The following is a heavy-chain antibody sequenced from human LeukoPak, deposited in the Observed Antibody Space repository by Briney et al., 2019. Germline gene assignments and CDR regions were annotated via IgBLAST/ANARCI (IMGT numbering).Heavy chain of an antibody. CDR2: ISSSSSYI. CDR3: ARVRGGLLDY. J-gene: IGHJ4*02. Sequence: GSLRLSCAASGFTFSTYSMNWVRQAPGKGLEWVSSISSSSSYIYYADSVKGRFTISRDNAKNSLYLQMNSLRAEDTAVYYCARVRGGLLDYWGQGTLVTVSS. V-gene: IGHV3-21*01. CDR1: GFTFSTYS. D-gene: IGHD3-10*01.